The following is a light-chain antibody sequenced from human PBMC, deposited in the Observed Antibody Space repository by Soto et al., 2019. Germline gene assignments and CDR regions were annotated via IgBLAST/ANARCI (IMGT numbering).Light chain of an antibody. Sequence: DILMTQSPSTLSASVGDIVTITCRASQTIDSWVAWYQQKPGKAPKLLIYKTTSLESGVPSRSIGSRSGTEYTLTISGLQPDDFASYYCQQYNTYFSLTFGGGTKVDIK. CDR2: KTT. V-gene: IGKV1-5*03. J-gene: IGKJ4*01. CDR1: QTIDSW. CDR3: QQYNTYFSLT.